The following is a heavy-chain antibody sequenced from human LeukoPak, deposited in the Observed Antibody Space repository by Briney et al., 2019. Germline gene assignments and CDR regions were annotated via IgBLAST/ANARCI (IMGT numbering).Heavy chain of an antibody. CDR1: GFTFSSYS. CDR2: ISSSSSYI. V-gene: IGHV3-21*01. CDR3: ARSNSGKSSGNDY. J-gene: IGHJ4*02. Sequence: SGGSLRLSCAASGFTFSSYSMNWVRQAPGKGLEWVSSISSSSSYIYYADSVKGRFTISRDNAKNSLYLQMNSLRAEDTAVYYCARSNSGKSSGNDYWGQGTLVTVSS. D-gene: IGHD3-22*01.